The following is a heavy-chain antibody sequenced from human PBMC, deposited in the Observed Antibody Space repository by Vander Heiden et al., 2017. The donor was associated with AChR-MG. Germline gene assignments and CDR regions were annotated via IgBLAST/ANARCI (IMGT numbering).Heavy chain of an antibody. CDR2: IYYSGGT. Sequence: QVQLQESGPGLVKPSQTLSLTCTVSGGSISSGGYYWSWIRQHPGKGREWIGYIYYSGGTYYNPSLKSRVTISVDTSKNQFSLKLSSVTAADTAVYYCARVRGGTSSGYYYYFDYWGQGTLVTVSS. V-gene: IGHV4-31*03. J-gene: IGHJ4*02. CDR1: GGSISSGGYY. D-gene: IGHD3-22*01. CDR3: ARVRGGTSSGYYYYFDY.